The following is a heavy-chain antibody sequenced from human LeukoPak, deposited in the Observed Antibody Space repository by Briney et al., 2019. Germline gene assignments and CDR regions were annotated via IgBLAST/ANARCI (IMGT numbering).Heavy chain of an antibody. CDR1: GGSFSGYY. CDR3: AIQGYYYDSSGYYSSEAFDY. D-gene: IGHD3-22*01. V-gene: IGHV4-39*01. J-gene: IGHJ4*02. CDR2: IYYSGST. Sequence: PSETLSLTCAVYGGSFSGYYWGWIRQPPGKGLEWIGSIYYSGSTYYNPSLKSRVTISVDTSKNQFSLKLSSVTAADTAVYYCAIQGYYYDSSGYYSSEAFDYWGQGTLVTVSS.